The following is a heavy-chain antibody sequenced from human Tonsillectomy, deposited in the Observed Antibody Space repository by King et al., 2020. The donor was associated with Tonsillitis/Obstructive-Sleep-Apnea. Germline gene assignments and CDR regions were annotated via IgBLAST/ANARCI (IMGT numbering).Heavy chain of an antibody. CDR1: GGSISSGGYY. J-gene: IGHJ4*02. CDR3: ARGGNYYDSSAYYYFDY. V-gene: IGHV4-31*03. Sequence: VQLQESGPGLVKPSQTLSLTCTVSGGSISSGGYYWSWIRQHPGKGLEWIGYIYYSGSTYYNPSLKSRVTISVDTSKNKFSLKLNSVTAADTAVYYCARGGNYYDSSAYYYFDYWGQGTLVTVSS. D-gene: IGHD3-22*01. CDR2: IYYSGST.